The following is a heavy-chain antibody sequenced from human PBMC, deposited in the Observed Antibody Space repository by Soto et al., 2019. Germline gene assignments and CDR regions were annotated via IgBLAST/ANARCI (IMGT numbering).Heavy chain of an antibody. CDR1: GYTFTSYA. CDR2: INAGNGNT. Sequence: QVQLVQSGAEEKKPGASVKVSCKASGYTFTSYAMHWVRQAPGQRLEWMGWINAGNGNTKYSQKFQGRVTITRDTAASTAYMERSSLRSEDTAVYYCARGYNYWYFDLWGRGTLVTVSS. D-gene: IGHD1-1*01. J-gene: IGHJ2*01. V-gene: IGHV1-3*05. CDR3: ARGYNYWYFDL.